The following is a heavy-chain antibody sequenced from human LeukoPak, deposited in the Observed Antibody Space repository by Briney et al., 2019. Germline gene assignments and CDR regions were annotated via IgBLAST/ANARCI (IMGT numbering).Heavy chain of an antibody. CDR2: INPNSGAT. CDR1: GYTFTIYY. D-gene: IGHD2-2*02. J-gene: IGHJ4*02. Sequence: GASVKVSCKASGYTFTIYYMHWVRQAPGQGLEWMGWINPNSGATSYAQRFQGRVTMTRDTSISTAYMELSGLTSDDTAVYYCARNPPYGTSTSCYNDYWGQGTLVTVSS. CDR3: ARNPPYGTSTSCYNDY. V-gene: IGHV1-2*02.